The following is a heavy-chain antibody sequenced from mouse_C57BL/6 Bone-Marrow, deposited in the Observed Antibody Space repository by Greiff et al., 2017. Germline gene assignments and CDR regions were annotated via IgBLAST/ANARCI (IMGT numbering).Heavy chain of an antibody. V-gene: IGHV14-3*01. CDR2: IDPANGNT. J-gene: IGHJ3*01. CDR1: GFNIKNTY. D-gene: IGHD2-4*01. CDR3: ARRRYIYYDYDGFAY. Sequence: EVKLMESVAELVRPGASVKLSCTASGFNIKNTYMHWVKQRPEQGLEWIGRIDPANGNTKYAPKFQGKATITADTSSNTAYLPLSSLTSEDTSIYYCARRRYIYYDYDGFAYWGQGTLVAVSA.